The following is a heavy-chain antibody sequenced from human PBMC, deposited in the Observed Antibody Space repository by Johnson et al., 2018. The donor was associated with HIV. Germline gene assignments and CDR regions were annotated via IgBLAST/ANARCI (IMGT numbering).Heavy chain of an antibody. CDR3: SSPWYYDMYAFDI. Sequence: VQLMESGGGLIQPGGSLRLSCAASGFTVSSNYMSWVRQAPGKGLEWVSVIYSGGNTYYADSAKGRFSISRDNSKNTVYLQMNSLRPEDTAVYYCSSPWYYDMYAFDIWGQGTLVTVSS. D-gene: IGHD3-22*01. J-gene: IGHJ3*02. V-gene: IGHV3-66*03. CDR1: GFTVSSNY. CDR2: IYSGGNT.